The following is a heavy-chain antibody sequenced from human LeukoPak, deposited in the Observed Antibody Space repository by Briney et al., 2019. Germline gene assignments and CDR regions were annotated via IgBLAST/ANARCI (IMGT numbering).Heavy chain of an antibody. D-gene: IGHD1-26*01. Sequence: SVKVSCKASGGTFSSYAISWVRQAPGQGLEWMGGIIPIFGTANYAQKFQGRVTITADESTSTAYMELSSLRAEDTAVYYCARWVVGATPGYMDVWGKGTTVTVSS. CDR2: IIPIFGTA. J-gene: IGHJ6*03. CDR1: GGTFSSYA. V-gene: IGHV1-69*13. CDR3: ARWVVGATPGYMDV.